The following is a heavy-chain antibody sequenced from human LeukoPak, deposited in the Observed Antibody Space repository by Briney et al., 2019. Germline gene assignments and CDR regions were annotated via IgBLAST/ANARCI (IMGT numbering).Heavy chain of an antibody. J-gene: IGHJ5*02. CDR1: GGSVTDYY. CDR2: TYSSGTI. D-gene: IGHD3-10*01. V-gene: IGHV4-4*07. CDR3: TRDSGTTGEVKFDP. Sequence: SETLSLTCTVSGGSVTDYYWSWIRQPAGKGLEWIGRTYSSGTITYNPSLQSRVTMSVDTSKNEFSLKMSSVTAADTAVYYCTRDSGTTGEVKFDPWGQGTLVAVSS.